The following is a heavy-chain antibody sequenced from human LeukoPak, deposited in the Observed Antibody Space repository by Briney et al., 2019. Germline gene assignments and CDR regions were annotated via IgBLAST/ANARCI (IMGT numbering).Heavy chain of an antibody. Sequence: PGGSLRLSCAASGFTFSGYWMSWVRQAPGKGLEWVASIKEDGSEKYYVDSVKGRLTISRDNSKNTLYLQMNSLRAEDTAVYYCAKDVGYVFSYYYFDYWGQGTLVTVSS. D-gene: IGHD5-12*01. CDR2: IKEDGSEK. CDR3: AKDVGYVFSYYYFDY. J-gene: IGHJ4*02. CDR1: GFTFSGYW. V-gene: IGHV3-7*01.